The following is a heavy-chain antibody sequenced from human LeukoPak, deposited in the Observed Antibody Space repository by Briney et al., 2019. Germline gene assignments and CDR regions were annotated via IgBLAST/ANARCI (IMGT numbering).Heavy chain of an antibody. CDR2: INPNSGGT. J-gene: IGHJ5*02. CDR3: ARLWITGTMFDP. V-gene: IGHV1-2*02. CDR1: GYTFTGYY. Sequence: ASVTVSCKASGYTFTGYYMHWVGQAPGQGVEGMGWINPNSGGTKYAQKLQGRVTMTRDTSISTAYMELSRLRSDDTAVYYCARLWITGTMFDPWGQGTLVTVSS. D-gene: IGHD1-7*01.